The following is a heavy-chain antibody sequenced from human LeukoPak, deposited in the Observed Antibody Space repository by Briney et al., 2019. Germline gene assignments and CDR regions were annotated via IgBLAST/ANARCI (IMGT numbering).Heavy chain of an antibody. CDR2: IYYSGNT. Sequence: TETLSLTCTVSGGSISSSSYYWGWIRQPPGKGLEWIGSIYYSGNTYYNPSLKSRVTISVDTSKNQFSLKLSSVTAADTAVYYCARTVSGYPPSAEYFQHWGQGTLVTVSS. D-gene: IGHD3-22*01. V-gene: IGHV4-39*01. CDR3: ARTVSGYPPSAEYFQH. CDR1: GGSISSSSYY. J-gene: IGHJ1*01.